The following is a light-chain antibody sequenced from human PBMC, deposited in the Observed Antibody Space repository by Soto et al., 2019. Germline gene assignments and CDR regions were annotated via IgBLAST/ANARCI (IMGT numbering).Light chain of an antibody. J-gene: IGKJ1*01. CDR1: QSVSSH. CDR3: HQYDDWPPWT. Sequence: ETVMTQSPATLSVSPEERVTLSCRASQSVSSHLAWYQHKPGQSPRLLIYGASTRATGIPARFSGRGSGTEFTLTISSLQSEDSAVYYCHQYDDWPPWTFGQGTKVEVK. CDR2: GAS. V-gene: IGKV3-15*01.